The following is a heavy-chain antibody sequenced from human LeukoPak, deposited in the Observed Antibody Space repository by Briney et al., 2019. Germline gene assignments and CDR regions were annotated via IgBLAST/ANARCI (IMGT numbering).Heavy chain of an antibody. D-gene: IGHD5-24*01. Sequence: SDTLSLTCTVSGGSISSYYWSWIRQPPGKGLEWIGYIYYSGSTNYNPSLKSRVTISVDTSKNQFSLKLSSVTAADTAVYYCARDADGWFDPWGQGTLVTVSS. CDR3: ARDADGWFDP. CDR2: IYYSGST. J-gene: IGHJ5*02. CDR1: GGSISSYY. V-gene: IGHV4-59*01.